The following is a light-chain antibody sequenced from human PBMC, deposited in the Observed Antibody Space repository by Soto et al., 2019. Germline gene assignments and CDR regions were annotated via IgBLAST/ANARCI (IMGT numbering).Light chain of an antibody. CDR1: QSVSSL. V-gene: IGKV3-11*01. J-gene: IGKJ4*01. Sequence: EIVLTQSPATLSLSPGERATLSCRASQSVSSLLAWYQQKSGQPPRLLISDASNRATGVPARFSGSGSGTDFTLIISSLGPEDFAVYYCQQRSNWPLSFGGGTKVEI. CDR2: DAS. CDR3: QQRSNWPLS.